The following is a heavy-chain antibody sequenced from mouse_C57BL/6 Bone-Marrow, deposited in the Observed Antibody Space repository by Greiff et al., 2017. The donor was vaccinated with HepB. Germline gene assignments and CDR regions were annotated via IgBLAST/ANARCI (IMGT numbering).Heavy chain of an antibody. V-gene: IGHV1-19*01. CDR1: GYTFTDYY. CDR3: ARAFPY. J-gene: IGHJ2*01. Sequence: EVQLQESGPVLVKPGASVKMSCKASGYTFTDYYMNWVKQSHGKSLEWIGGINPYNGGTSYNQKFKGKATLTVDKSSSTAYMELNSLTTEDSAVFYCARAFPYWGQGTTLTVSS. CDR2: INPYNGGT.